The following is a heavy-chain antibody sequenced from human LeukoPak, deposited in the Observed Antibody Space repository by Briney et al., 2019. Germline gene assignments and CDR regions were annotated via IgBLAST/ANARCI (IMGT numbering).Heavy chain of an antibody. CDR1: GGTFSSYA. CDR3: ARVPMSSGYYYPNYYYYGMDV. Sequence: SVKVSCKASGGTFSSYAISWVRQAPGQGLEWMGGVIPIFGTANYAQKFQGRVTITADESTSTAYMELSSLRSEDTAVYYCARVPMSSGYYYPNYYYYGMDVWGQGTTVTVSS. J-gene: IGHJ6*02. D-gene: IGHD3-22*01. CDR2: VIPIFGTA. V-gene: IGHV1-69*01.